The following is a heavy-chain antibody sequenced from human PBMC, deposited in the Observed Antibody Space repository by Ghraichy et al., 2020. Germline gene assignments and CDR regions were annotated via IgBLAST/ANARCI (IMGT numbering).Heavy chain of an antibody. Sequence: SETLSLTCAVYGGSFSGYYWSWIRQPPGKGLEWIGEINHSGSTNYNPSLKSRVTISVDTSKNQFSLKLSSVTAADTAVYYCARGTGYGSGLTFDPWGQGTLVTVSS. D-gene: IGHD3-10*01. J-gene: IGHJ5*02. CDR2: INHSGST. V-gene: IGHV4-34*01. CDR1: GGSFSGYY. CDR3: ARGTGYGSGLTFDP.